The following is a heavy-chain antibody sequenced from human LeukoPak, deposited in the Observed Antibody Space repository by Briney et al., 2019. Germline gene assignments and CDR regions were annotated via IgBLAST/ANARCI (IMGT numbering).Heavy chain of an antibody. J-gene: IGHJ4*02. D-gene: IGHD5-18*01. CDR3: ARVMRYSYGYIDY. CDR2: ISAYNGNT. CDR1: GYTFTSYG. Sequence: ASVKVSCKASGYTFTSYGISWVRQAPGQGLEWMGWISAYNGNTNYAQKFQGGVTMTRDTSTSTVYMELSSLRSEDTAVYYCARVMRYSYGYIDYWGQGTLVTVSS. V-gene: IGHV1-18*01.